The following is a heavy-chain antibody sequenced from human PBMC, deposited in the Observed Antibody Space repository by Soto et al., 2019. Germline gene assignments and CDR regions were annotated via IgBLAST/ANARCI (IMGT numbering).Heavy chain of an antibody. CDR3: ARDEYYDSNNWFEH. D-gene: IGHD3-22*01. J-gene: IGHJ5*02. CDR1: GGSIRNYY. V-gene: IGHV4-4*07. Sequence: QVQLQESGPGLVKPSETLSLTCTVSGGSIRNYYWSWIRQPAGKGLEWIGRVSSTGTTNYNPSLRSRVAMSVDTSKNQFSLRLDSVTAADTATYFCARDEYYDSNNWFEHWGLGTLVTVSS. CDR2: VSSTGTT.